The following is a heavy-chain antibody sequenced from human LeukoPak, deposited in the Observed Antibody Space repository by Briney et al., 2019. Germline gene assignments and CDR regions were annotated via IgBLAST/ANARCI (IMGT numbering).Heavy chain of an antibody. V-gene: IGHV1-24*01. Sequence: ASVKVSCKVSGYTLTELSMHWVRQAPGKGLEWMGGFDPEDGETIYAQKFQGRVTMTEDTSTDTAYMELSSLRSEDTAVYYCAARYCSSTSCSRALALDAFDIWGQGTMVTVSS. CDR1: GYTLTELS. CDR3: AARYCSSTSCSRALALDAFDI. J-gene: IGHJ3*02. D-gene: IGHD2-2*01. CDR2: FDPEDGET.